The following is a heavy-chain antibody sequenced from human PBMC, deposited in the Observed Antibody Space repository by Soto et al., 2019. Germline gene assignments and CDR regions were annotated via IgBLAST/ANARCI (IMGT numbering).Heavy chain of an antibody. CDR1: AGTFGSLG. V-gene: IGHV3-7*01. CDR3: ARDRLGATNLGMVY. CDR2: INQDGSGT. Sequence: AGGTLSVSWGAAAGTFGSLGGSCVRPAPGKGLEWVARINQDGSGTSYVDYVKGRFTTSRDNAKNTLHLQMNRLRAEDTAVYYSARDRLGATNLGMVYWGQGTRVTVSS. J-gene: IGHJ4*02. D-gene: IGHD1-26*01.